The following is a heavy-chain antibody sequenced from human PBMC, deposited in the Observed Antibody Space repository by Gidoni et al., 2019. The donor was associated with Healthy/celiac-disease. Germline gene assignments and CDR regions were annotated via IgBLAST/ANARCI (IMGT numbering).Heavy chain of an antibody. Sequence: QVQLQESGPGLVTPSQTLSLTCTVSGGAISSCGYYWSWIRQHPWKGLEWIGYIYYSGSTYYNPSRKSRVTISVDTSKNQFSLKLSAVTAADTAVYYCARWYYDSSVIWGQGTMVTVSS. J-gene: IGHJ3*02. D-gene: IGHD3-22*01. V-gene: IGHV4-31*03. CDR2: IYYSGST. CDR1: GGAISSCGYY. CDR3: ARWYYDSSVI.